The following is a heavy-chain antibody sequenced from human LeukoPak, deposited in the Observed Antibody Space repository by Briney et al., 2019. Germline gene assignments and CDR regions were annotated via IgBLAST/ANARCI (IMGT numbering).Heavy chain of an antibody. D-gene: IGHD3-10*01. J-gene: IGHJ5*01. CDR3: AKDRLYGSGSPDDWFDS. Sequence: GGSLRLSCAASGFTFSSYAMSWVRQAPGKGLEWVSAISGSGGSTYYADSVKGRFTISRDNSKNTLYLQMNSLRAEDTAVYYCAKDRLYGSGSPDDWFDSWGQGTLVTVSS. CDR2: ISGSGGST. CDR1: GFTFSSYA. V-gene: IGHV3-23*01.